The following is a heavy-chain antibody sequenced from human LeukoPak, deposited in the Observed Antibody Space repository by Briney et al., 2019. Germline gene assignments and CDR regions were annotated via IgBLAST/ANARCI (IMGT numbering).Heavy chain of an antibody. Sequence: GASVKVSCKASGYTFTGYYMHWVRQAPGQGLEWMGWINPNSGDTKYAQKFQGRVSMTRGTSISTTYTELSRLRSDDTAIYYCARGCSDTTCYNAFDIWGQGTMVTVSS. CDR3: ARGCSDTTCYNAFDI. CDR2: INPNSGDT. D-gene: IGHD2-2*02. J-gene: IGHJ3*02. V-gene: IGHV1-2*02. CDR1: GYTFTGYY.